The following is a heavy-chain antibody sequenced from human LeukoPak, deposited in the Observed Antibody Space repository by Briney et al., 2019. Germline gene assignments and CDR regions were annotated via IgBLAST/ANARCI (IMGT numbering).Heavy chain of an antibody. CDR1: GGTFSSYA. CDR3: ARVFFGAGYGSGSYYRDY. J-gene: IGHJ4*02. Sequence: ASVKVSCKASGGTFSSYAISWVRQAPGQGLEWMGRIIPILGIANYAQKFQGRVTITADKSTSTAYMELSSLRSEDTAVYYCARVFFGAGYGSGSYYRDYWGQGTLVTVSS. V-gene: IGHV1-69*04. CDR2: IIPILGIA. D-gene: IGHD3-10*01.